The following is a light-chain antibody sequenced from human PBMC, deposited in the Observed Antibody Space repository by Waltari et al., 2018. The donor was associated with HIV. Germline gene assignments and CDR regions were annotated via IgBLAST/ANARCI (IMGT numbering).Light chain of an antibody. J-gene: IGLJ1*01. Sequence: SYVLTQAPSVSVAPGKAATITCGGSNIGSQAVHWYRQVPGQAPVLVIYYDTARPSGIPERFSGSKSGNTATLIITRVEAGDEADYYCQVWDSDSDHPIFGTGTKVTIL. CDR2: YDT. CDR3: QVWDSDSDHPI. CDR1: NIGSQA. V-gene: IGLV3-21*04.